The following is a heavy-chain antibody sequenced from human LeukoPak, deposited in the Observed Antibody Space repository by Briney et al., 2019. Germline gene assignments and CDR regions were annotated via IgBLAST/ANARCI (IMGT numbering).Heavy chain of an antibody. Sequence: GGSLRLSCAASGFTFSSYSMNWVRQAPGKGLEWVSSTSSSSSYIYYADSVKGRFTISRDNAKSSLYLQMNSLRAEDTAVYYCAIAARYDAFDIWGQGTMVTVSS. CDR2: TSSSSSYI. V-gene: IGHV3-21*01. CDR1: GFTFSSYS. J-gene: IGHJ3*02. D-gene: IGHD6-6*01. CDR3: AIAARYDAFDI.